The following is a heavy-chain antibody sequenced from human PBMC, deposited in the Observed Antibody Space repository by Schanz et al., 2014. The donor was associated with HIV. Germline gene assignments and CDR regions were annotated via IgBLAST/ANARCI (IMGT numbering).Heavy chain of an antibody. Sequence: QVQLVQSGDEVKKPGASVKVSCKASGYTFSTYGISWVRQAPGQGLEWMGWMNPNSGNTDFAQKFQGRVTMTRNTSISTAYMELSSLISEDTAVYYCARMGVTIFGGGMDVWGQGTTVTVSS. D-gene: IGHD3-3*01. V-gene: IGHV1-8*02. CDR1: GYTFSTYG. J-gene: IGHJ6*02. CDR3: ARMGVTIFGGGMDV. CDR2: MNPNSGNT.